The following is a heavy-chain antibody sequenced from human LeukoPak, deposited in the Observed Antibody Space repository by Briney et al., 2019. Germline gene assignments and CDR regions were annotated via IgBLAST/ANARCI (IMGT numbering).Heavy chain of an antibody. J-gene: IGHJ6*02. D-gene: IGHD3-22*01. V-gene: IGHV3-11*01. CDR2: ISSSGSTI. CDR3: ARDQPLAITMIVVVMTLDGMDV. CDR1: GFTFSDYY. Sequence: GGSLRLSCAASGFTFSDYYMSWIRQAPGKGLEWVSYISSSGSTIYYADSVKGRFTISRDNAKNSLYLQMNSLRAEDTAVYYCARDQPLAITMIVVVMTLDGMDVWGQGTTVTVSS.